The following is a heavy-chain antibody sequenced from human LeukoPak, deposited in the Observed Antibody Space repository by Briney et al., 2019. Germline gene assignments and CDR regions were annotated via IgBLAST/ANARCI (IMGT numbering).Heavy chain of an antibody. CDR3: VRGGSVTCYG. CDR2: INSDGSST. CDR1: GFTFSSYW. V-gene: IGHV3-74*01. Sequence: GGSLRLSCAASGFTFSSYWMYWVRQAPGKGLVWVSRINSDGSSTSYADSVKGRFTISRDNAKNTVYLQMNSLRPEDTAVYYCVRGGSVTCYGWGQGILVTVSS. J-gene: IGHJ4*02. D-gene: IGHD2-2*01.